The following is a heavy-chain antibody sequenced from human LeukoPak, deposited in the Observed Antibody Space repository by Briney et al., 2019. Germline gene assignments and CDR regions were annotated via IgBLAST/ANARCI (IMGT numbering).Heavy chain of an antibody. D-gene: IGHD4-17*01. CDR3: ARDYGDYFDY. V-gene: IGHV4-34*01. CDR1: GGSFSGYY. CDR2: INHSGST. Sequence: SETLSLTCAVYGGSFSGYYWSWIRQPPGKGLEWIGEINHSGSTNYNPSLKSRVTISVDTSKNQFSPKLSSVTAADTAVYYCARDYGDYFDYWGQGTLVTVSS. J-gene: IGHJ4*02.